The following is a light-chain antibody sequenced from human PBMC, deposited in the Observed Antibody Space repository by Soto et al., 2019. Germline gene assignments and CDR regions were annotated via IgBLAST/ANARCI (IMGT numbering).Light chain of an antibody. CDR2: RAS. V-gene: IGKV3-15*01. CDR3: QQYHNLWT. J-gene: IGKJ1*01. CDR1: HYIYSN. Sequence: EILLTQSPATLTVSPWEIATLSCTASHYIYSNVAWFQQRPGQAPRLLIYRASTMATGTPAMFSGGGSGTEFTLTITSLQFEDFALYYCQQYHNLWTFGQGTKVDIK.